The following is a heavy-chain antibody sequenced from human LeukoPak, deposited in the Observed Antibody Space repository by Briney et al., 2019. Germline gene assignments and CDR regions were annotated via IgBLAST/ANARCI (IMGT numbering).Heavy chain of an antibody. CDR3: AREWTYYDILTGYKELDY. CDR2: ISSSSSYI. J-gene: IGHJ4*02. V-gene: IGHV3-21*01. Sequence: PGGSLRLSCAASGFTFSSYSMNWVRQAPGKGLEWVSSISSSSSYIYYADSVKGRFTISRDNAKNSLYLQMNSLRAEDTAVYYCAREWTYYDILTGYKELDYWGQGTLVTVSS. CDR1: GFTFSSYS. D-gene: IGHD3-9*01.